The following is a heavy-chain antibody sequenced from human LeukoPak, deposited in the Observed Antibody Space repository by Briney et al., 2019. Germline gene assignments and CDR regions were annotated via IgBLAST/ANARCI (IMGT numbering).Heavy chain of an antibody. CDR2: ISAYNGNT. CDR1: GYTFTSYG. Sequence: AASVKVSCKASGYTFTSYGISWVRQAPGQGLEWMGWISAYNGNTNYAQKLQGRVTMTTDTSTSTAYMELRSLRSDDTAVYYCARASHGIAAAGWFDPWGQGTLVTVSS. J-gene: IGHJ5*02. CDR3: ARASHGIAAAGWFDP. V-gene: IGHV1-18*01. D-gene: IGHD6-13*01.